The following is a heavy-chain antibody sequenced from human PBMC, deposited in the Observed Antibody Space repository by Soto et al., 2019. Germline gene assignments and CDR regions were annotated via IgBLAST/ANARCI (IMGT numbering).Heavy chain of an antibody. D-gene: IGHD3-22*01. J-gene: IGHJ3*01. CDR3: VRSTYYYSRADDWGTLGV. Sequence: EVQLVQSGSEVRKPGESLKISCQSSGYFFSTYWIGWVRLAPGKGLEWIGIVYPTDSDTRYSLSFRGHVTISADKSVNTVYLHWDSLKDSDTAIYYCVRSTYYYSRADDWGTLGVWGQGTMVTVSS. CDR2: VYPTDSDT. V-gene: IGHV5-51*01. CDR1: GYFFSTYW.